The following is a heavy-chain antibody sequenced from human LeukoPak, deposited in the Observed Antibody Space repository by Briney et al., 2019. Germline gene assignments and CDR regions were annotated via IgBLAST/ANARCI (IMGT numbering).Heavy chain of an antibody. CDR2: ISYDGSNK. J-gene: IGHJ3*02. CDR3: ARVYYDILTGYSNLDAFDI. CDR1: GFTFSSYA. V-gene: IGHV3-30-3*01. Sequence: GGSLRLSCAASGFTFSSYAMHWVRQAPGKGLGWVAVISYDGSNKYYADSVKGRFTISRDNSKNTLYLQMNSLRAEDTAVYYCARVYYDILTGYSNLDAFDIWGQGTMVTVSS. D-gene: IGHD3-9*01.